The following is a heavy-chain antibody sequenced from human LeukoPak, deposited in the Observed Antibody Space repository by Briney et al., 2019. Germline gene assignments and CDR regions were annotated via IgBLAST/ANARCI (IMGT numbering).Heavy chain of an antibody. V-gene: IGHV3-7*01. Sequence: PGGSLRLSCAASGFTFSSYWMSWLRQAPGKGLEWVANIKKDGSEKYYVDSVKGRFTISRDNDKTSLYLQMNSLRAEDTAVYYCARDLSGVTGYTYGRGIDYWGQGTLVTVSS. J-gene: IGHJ4*02. CDR1: GFTFSSYW. D-gene: IGHD5-18*01. CDR2: IKKDGSEK. CDR3: ARDLSGVTGYTYGRGIDY.